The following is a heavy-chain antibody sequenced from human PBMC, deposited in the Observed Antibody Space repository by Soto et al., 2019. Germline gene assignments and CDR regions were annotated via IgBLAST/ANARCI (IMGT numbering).Heavy chain of an antibody. CDR3: CFLEWLSTSAYYYYGMDV. Sequence: QVQLVQSGAEVKKPGASVKVSCKASGGTFSSYAISWVRQAPGQGLEWMGGIIPIFGTANYAQKFQGRVTITADKSTSTAYMELSSLRSEDTAVYYCCFLEWLSTSAYYYYGMDVWGQGPTVTVSS. CDR1: GGTFSSYA. J-gene: IGHJ6*02. CDR2: IIPIFGTA. D-gene: IGHD3-3*01. V-gene: IGHV1-69*06.